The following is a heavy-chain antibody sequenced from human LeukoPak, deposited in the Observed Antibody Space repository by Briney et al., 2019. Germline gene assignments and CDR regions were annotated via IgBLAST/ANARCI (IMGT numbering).Heavy chain of an antibody. D-gene: IGHD5-12*01. Sequence: ASVKVSCKASGYTFTGYYMHWVRQAPGQGLEWMGWINPNSGGTNYAQKFQGRVTMTRDTSISTAYMELRSLRSDDTAVYYCARDRYSGYESADYWGQGTLVTVSS. V-gene: IGHV1-2*02. CDR2: INPNSGGT. J-gene: IGHJ4*02. CDR1: GYTFTGYY. CDR3: ARDRYSGYESADY.